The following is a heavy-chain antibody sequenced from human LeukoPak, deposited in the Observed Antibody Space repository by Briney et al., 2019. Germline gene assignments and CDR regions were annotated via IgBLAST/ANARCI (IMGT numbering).Heavy chain of an antibody. D-gene: IGHD6-13*01. J-gene: IGHJ5*02. CDR2: ISWNSGSI. CDR3: ARGRYSSSWYVGWFDP. V-gene: IGHV3-9*01. CDR1: GFTFDDYA. Sequence: PGGSLRLSCAASGFTFDDYAMHWVRQAPGKGLEWVSGISWNSGSIGYADSVKGRFTISRDNAKNSLYLQMNSLRAEDTAVYYCARGRYSSSWYVGWFDPWGQGTLVTVSS.